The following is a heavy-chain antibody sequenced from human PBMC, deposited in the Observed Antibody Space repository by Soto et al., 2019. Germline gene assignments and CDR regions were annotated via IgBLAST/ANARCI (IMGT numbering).Heavy chain of an antibody. CDR1: GFTFSDYY. CDR3: ARDPITMIKDYGMDV. J-gene: IGHJ6*02. D-gene: IGHD3-22*01. V-gene: IGHV3-11*06. Sequence: GGSLRLSCAASGFTFSDYYMSWIRQAPGKGLEWVSYISSSSSYTDYADSVKGRFTISRDNAKNSLYLQMNSLRAEDTAVYYCARDPITMIKDYGMDVWGQGTTVTVSS. CDR2: ISSSSSYT.